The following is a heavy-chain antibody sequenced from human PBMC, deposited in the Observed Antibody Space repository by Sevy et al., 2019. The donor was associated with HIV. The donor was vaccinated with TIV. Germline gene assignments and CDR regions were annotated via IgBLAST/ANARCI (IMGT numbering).Heavy chain of an antibody. V-gene: IGHV3-48*03. Sequence: GGSLRLSCAASGFTFSSYEMNWVRQAPGKGLEWVSYISSSGSTIYYADSVKGRFTISRDNAQNSLYLQMNSLRAEDTAVYYCARATYDFWSGRRGYGMDVWGQGTTVTVSS. CDR3: ARATYDFWSGRRGYGMDV. CDR1: GFTFSSYE. D-gene: IGHD3-3*01. CDR2: ISSSGSTI. J-gene: IGHJ6*02.